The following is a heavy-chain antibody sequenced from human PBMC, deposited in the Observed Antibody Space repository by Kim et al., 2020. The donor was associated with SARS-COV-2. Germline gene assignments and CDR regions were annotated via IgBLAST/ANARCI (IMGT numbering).Heavy chain of an antibody. CDR2: ISSSGSTI. CDR3: ARDPAPLRVRMGVYGMDV. Sequence: GGSLRLSCAASGFTFSSYEMNWVRQAPGKGLEWVSYISSSGSTIYYADSVKGRFTISRDNAKNSLYLQMNSLRAEDTAVYYCARDPAPLRVRMGVYGMDVWGQGTTVTVSS. CDR1: GFTFSSYE. J-gene: IGHJ6*02. V-gene: IGHV3-48*03. D-gene: IGHD3-16*01.